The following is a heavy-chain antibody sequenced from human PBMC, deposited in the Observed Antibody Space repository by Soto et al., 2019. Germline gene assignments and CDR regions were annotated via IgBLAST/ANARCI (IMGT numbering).Heavy chain of an antibody. J-gene: IGHJ4*02. V-gene: IGHV4-39*02. Sequence: PSETLSLTCTVTGDPISSRSYYWGWIRQPPGKGLEWIGRIYYSGSTYNNPSLRTRVPIPIATSHPHLSLTPNSATPPDPPPHSCASQGSSVVLQAYFDVWGPGSLVTVSS. CDR1: GDPISSRSYY. CDR2: IYYSGST. D-gene: IGHD3-10*01. CDR3: ASQGSSVVLQAYFDV.